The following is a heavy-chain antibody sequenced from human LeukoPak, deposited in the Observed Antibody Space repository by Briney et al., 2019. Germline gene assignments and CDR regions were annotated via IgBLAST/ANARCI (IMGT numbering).Heavy chain of an antibody. D-gene: IGHD6-13*01. CDR2: ISSDGRST. CDR1: GFTFRTDW. CDR3: ARVESSSSPN. J-gene: IGHJ4*02. Sequence: GGSLRLSCAASGFTFRTDWMNWVRQAPGKGLVWVSRISSDGRSTYYADSVKGRFTISRDNAKNSLYLQMNSLRAEDTAVYYCARVESSSSPNWGQGTLVTVSS. V-gene: IGHV3-74*01.